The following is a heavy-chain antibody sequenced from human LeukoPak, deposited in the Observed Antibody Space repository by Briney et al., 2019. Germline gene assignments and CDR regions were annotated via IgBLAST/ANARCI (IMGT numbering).Heavy chain of an antibody. Sequence: SETLSLTCTVSGGSISSYYWSWIRQPPGKGLEWIGYIYYSGSTNYNPSLKSRVTISVDTSKNQFSLKLSSVTAADTAVYYCATQGSAAGSYNWFDPWGQGTLVTVSS. V-gene: IGHV4-59*01. J-gene: IGHJ5*02. D-gene: IGHD2-15*01. CDR1: GGSISSYY. CDR3: ATQGSAAGSYNWFDP. CDR2: IYYSGST.